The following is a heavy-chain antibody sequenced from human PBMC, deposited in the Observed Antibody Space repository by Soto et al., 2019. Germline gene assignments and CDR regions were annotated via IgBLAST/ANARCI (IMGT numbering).Heavy chain of an antibody. CDR1: GGSFSGYY. D-gene: IGHD2-15*01. CDR2: INHSGST. J-gene: IGHJ4*02. V-gene: IGHV4-34*01. Sequence: SETLSLTCAVYGGSFSGYYWSWIRQPPGKGLEWIGEINHSGSTNYNPSLKSRVTISVDTSKNQFSLKLSSVTAADTAVYYCAGLLKGYCSGGSCDSFDYWGQGTLVTVSS. CDR3: AGLLKGYCSGGSCDSFDY.